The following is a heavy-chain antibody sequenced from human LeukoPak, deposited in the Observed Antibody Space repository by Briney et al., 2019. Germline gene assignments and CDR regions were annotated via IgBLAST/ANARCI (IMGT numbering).Heavy chain of an antibody. D-gene: IGHD6-19*01. CDR2: IKQDGSEK. V-gene: IGHV3-7*01. CDR1: GFTFSSYW. Sequence: GGSLRLSCAASGFTFSSYWMSWVRQAPGKGLEWVANIKQDGSEKYYVDAVKDRFTISRDNAKNSLYLQMNSLRAEDTAVYYCARHPGVGIAVAIDYWGQGTLVTVSS. CDR3: ARHPGVGIAVAIDY. J-gene: IGHJ4*02.